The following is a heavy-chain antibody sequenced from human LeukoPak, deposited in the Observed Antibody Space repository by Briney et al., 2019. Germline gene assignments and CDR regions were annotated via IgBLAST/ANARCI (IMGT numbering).Heavy chain of an antibody. J-gene: IGHJ5*02. CDR3: ARVYSYDISGHNWFDP. V-gene: IGHV1-18*01. Sequence: ASVKVSCKASGYTFTSYGISWVRQAPGQGLEWMGGISAYNGKANYAQKLQGRVTMTTDASTSTAYMELRSLRSEDTAVYYCARVYSYDISGHNWFDPWGQGTLVTVSS. D-gene: IGHD3-22*01. CDR1: GYTFTSYG. CDR2: ISAYNGKA.